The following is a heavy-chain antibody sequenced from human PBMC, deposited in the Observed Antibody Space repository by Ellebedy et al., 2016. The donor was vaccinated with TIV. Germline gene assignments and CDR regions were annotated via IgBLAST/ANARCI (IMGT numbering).Heavy chain of an antibody. CDR3: ARDEMTTDY. CDR2: INQDGSEE. D-gene: IGHD5-24*01. CDR1: GFTFSNYW. Sequence: PGGSLRLSCAASGFTFSNYWMTWVRQAPGKGLKWVANINQDGSEEFYVDSVKGRFTISRDNAQNSLYLQMNNMRAEDTGVYYCARDEMTTDYWGQGIPVTVSS. V-gene: IGHV3-7*01. J-gene: IGHJ4*02.